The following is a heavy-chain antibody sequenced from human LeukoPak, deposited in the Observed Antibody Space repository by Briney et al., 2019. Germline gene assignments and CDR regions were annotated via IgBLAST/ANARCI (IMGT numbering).Heavy chain of an antibody. CDR3: AKGGIAVASTSYYYYMDV. D-gene: IGHD6-19*01. J-gene: IGHJ6*03. V-gene: IGHV3-23*01. Sequence: GGSLRLSCAASGFTFSSFGMSWVRQAPGKGLEWVAAISGSGGTTHYADSVKGRFTISRDNSKNTLYLQINSLRAEDTAVYYCAKGGIAVASTSYYYYMDVWGKGTTVTSSS. CDR2: ISGSGGTT. CDR1: GFTFSSFG.